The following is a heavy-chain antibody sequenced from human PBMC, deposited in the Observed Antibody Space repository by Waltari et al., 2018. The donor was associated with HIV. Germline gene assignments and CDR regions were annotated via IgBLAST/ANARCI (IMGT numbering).Heavy chain of an antibody. J-gene: IGHJ3*02. CDR1: GFTFNRYS. Sequence: EVQLVESGGGLVQPGGCMRSSCVASGFTFNRYSMNWVSQAPGKGLEWVSYIRSDSDAIYYADSVNGRFTISRDNAKNSLYLQMNSLRAEDTAVYYCARDRYSDANEAFHIWGQGTMVTVSS. D-gene: IGHD5-18*01. CDR3: ARDRYSDANEAFHI. V-gene: IGHV3-48*04. CDR2: IRSDSDAI.